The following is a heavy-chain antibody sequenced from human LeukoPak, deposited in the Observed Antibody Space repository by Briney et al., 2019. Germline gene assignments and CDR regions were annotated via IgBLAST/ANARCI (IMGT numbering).Heavy chain of an antibody. CDR3: ARGGTGAFDY. D-gene: IGHD2-8*02. CDR1: GFPFTSGFTFSDYY. V-gene: IGHV3-11*06. CDR2: ISSTSTYT. Sequence: GGSLRLSCAASGFPFTSGFTFSDYYMSWIRQAPGRGLEWVSYISSTSTYTNYADSVKGRFTISRDNANNSVYLQMNSLRADDTAIYYCARGGTGAFDYWGQGTLVTVSS. J-gene: IGHJ4*02.